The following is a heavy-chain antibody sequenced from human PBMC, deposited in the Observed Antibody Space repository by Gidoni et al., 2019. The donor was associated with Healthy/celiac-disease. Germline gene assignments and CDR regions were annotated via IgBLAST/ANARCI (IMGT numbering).Heavy chain of an antibody. CDR3: ARPYMWEQQSDREDAFDI. CDR2: IYPGDSDT. V-gene: IGHV5-51*01. CDR1: GYSFTSYW. J-gene: IGHJ3*02. D-gene: IGHD1-26*01. Sequence: EVQLVQSGAEVKKPGESLKISCKGSGYSFTSYWIGWVRQMPGKGLEWMGIIYPGDSDTRYSPSFQGQVTISADKSISTAYLQWSSLKASDTAMYYCARPYMWEQQSDREDAFDIWGQGTMVTVSS.